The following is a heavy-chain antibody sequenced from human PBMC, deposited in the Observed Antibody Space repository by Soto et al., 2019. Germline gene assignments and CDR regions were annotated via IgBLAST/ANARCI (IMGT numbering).Heavy chain of an antibody. V-gene: IGHV4-39*01. J-gene: IGHJ6*02. CDR1: GGSISSSSYY. CDR2: IYYSGST. CDR3: ARLSNYGMDV. Sequence: SETLSLTCTVSGGSISSSSYYWGWIRQPPGKGLEWIGSIYYSGSTYYNPSLKSRVTISVDTSKNQFSLKLSSVTAADTAVYYCARLSNYGMDVWGQGTTVT.